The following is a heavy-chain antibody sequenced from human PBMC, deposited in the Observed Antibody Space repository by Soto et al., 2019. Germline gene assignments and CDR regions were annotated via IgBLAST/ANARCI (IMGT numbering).Heavy chain of an antibody. CDR2: IWYDGSNK. D-gene: IGHD3-22*01. Sequence: GGSLRLSCAASGFTFSSYGMHWVRQAPGKGLEWVAVIWYDGSNKYYADSVKGRFTISRDNSKNTLYLQMNSLRAEDTAVYYCARDPRPYYYDSSGYYFLDYRGQRTPVTVSS. CDR1: GFTFSSYG. J-gene: IGHJ4*02. V-gene: IGHV3-33*01. CDR3: ARDPRPYYYDSSGYYFLDY.